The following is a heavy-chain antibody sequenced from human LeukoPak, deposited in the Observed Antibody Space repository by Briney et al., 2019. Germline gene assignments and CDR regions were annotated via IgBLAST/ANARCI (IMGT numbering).Heavy chain of an antibody. CDR2: IYSSGST. D-gene: IGHD3-22*01. V-gene: IGHV4-39*01. CDR3: ARQGDSSGYWPFDY. J-gene: IGHJ4*02. Sequence: PSETLSLTCTVSGGSIGSTHYYWGWIRQPPGKGLEWIGSIYSSGSTYYNPSLKSRVTISVDTSKNQFSLKLSSVTAADTAVYYCARQGDSSGYWPFDYWGRGTLVTVSS. CDR1: GGSIGSTHYY.